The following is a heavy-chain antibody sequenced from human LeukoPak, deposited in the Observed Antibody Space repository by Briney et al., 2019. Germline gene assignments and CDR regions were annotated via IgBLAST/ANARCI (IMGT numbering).Heavy chain of an antibody. CDR3: ARDPGIAVAGTVGHFDF. D-gene: IGHD6-19*01. CDR1: GFTFSTYW. Sequence: GGSLRLSCAASGFTFSTYWMGWVRQAPGKGLEWVANIKQDGSEEHYVDSVKGRFTISRDNAKNSLYLQMSSLRVEDTALYYCARDPGIAVAGTVGHFDFWGQGTLVTVSS. V-gene: IGHV3-7*03. CDR2: IKQDGSEE. J-gene: IGHJ4*02.